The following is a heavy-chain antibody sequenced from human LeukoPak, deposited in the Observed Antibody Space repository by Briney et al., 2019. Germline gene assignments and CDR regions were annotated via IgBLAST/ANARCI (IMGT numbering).Heavy chain of an antibody. CDR1: GFTFSDYY. CDR2: ISSDSSTI. CDR3: AREGIYGGSLYYYYYYGMDV. Sequence: GGSLRLSCAASGFTFSDYYMSWLRQAPGKGLEWVSYISSDSSTIYYADSVKGRFTISRDNAKKSLYLQMNSLRTEDTAVYYCAREGIYGGSLYYYYYYGMDVWGQGTTVTVSS. V-gene: IGHV3-11*04. D-gene: IGHD2-15*01. J-gene: IGHJ6*02.